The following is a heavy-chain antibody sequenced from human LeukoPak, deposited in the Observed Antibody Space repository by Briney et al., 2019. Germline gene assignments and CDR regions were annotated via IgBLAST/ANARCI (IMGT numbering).Heavy chain of an antibody. Sequence: RPGRSLRLSCAASGFTFSTFPMHWVRQAPGKGLQWVAVISNDGVNQYYADSAKGRFTISRDNSKNTLFLQMNSLTTEDTAVYYCATVPGTMDYYIDVWGKGTTVTVSS. D-gene: IGHD1-7*01. CDR3: ATVPGTMDYYIDV. CDR2: ISNDGVNQ. J-gene: IGHJ6*03. V-gene: IGHV3-30*16. CDR1: GFTFSTFP.